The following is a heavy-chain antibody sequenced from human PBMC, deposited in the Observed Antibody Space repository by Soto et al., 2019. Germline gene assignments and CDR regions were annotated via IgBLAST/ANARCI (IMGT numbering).Heavy chain of an antibody. Sequence: LRLSCAASGFSFSSYTMNWVRQAPGKGLEWVSSISTRSSYIYYADSVKGRFTISRDNAQNSLYLQMNSLRAEDTAVYYCARDHPWCNSTSCTLDYWGQGTLVTVSS. V-gene: IGHV3-21*01. CDR3: ARDHPWCNSTSCTLDY. D-gene: IGHD2-2*01. J-gene: IGHJ4*02. CDR2: ISTRSSYI. CDR1: GFSFSSYT.